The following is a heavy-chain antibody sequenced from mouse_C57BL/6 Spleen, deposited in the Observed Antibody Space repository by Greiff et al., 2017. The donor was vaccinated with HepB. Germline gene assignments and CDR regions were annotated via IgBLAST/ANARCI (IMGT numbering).Heavy chain of an antibody. V-gene: IGHV1-64*01. CDR2: IHPNSGST. D-gene: IGHD1-1*01. CDR1: GYTFTSYW. J-gene: IGHJ3*01. CDR3: ARDLLDGSSYGGFAY. Sequence: QVQLQQSGAELVKPGASVKLSCKASGYTFTSYWMHWVKQRPGQGLEWIGMIHPNSGSTNYNEKFKSKATLTVDKSSSTAYMQLSSLTSEDSAVYYCARDLLDGSSYGGFAYWGQGTLVTVAA.